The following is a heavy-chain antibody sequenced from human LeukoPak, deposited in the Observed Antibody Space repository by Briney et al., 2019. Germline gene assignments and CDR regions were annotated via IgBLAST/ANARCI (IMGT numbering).Heavy chain of an antibody. Sequence: GGSLRLSCAASGFTVSSNYMSWVRQAPGKGLEWVSAISGSGGSTYYADSVKGRFTISRDNSKNTLYLQMNSLRAEDTAVYYCANRDGYNYYFDYWGQGTLVTVSS. CDR1: GFTVSSNY. V-gene: IGHV3-23*01. J-gene: IGHJ4*02. CDR3: ANRDGYNYYFDY. CDR2: ISGSGGST. D-gene: IGHD5-24*01.